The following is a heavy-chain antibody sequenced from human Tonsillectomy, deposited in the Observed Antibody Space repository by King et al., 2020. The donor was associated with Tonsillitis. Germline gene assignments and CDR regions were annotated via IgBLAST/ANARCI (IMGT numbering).Heavy chain of an antibody. D-gene: IGHD3-22*01. J-gene: IGHJ4*02. CDR1: GFTFSTYS. V-gene: IGHV3-21*01. CDR3: ARAHYYDSSGYYFFDY. Sequence: VQLVESGGGLVKPGGSLRLSCAASGFTFSTYSMNWVRPAPGKGLEWVSSISGSRKYIYYADSVKGRFTISRDNAKNSLYLQMNSLRAEDTAVYYCARAHYYDSSGYYFFDYWGQGTLVTVSS. CDR2: ISGSRKYI.